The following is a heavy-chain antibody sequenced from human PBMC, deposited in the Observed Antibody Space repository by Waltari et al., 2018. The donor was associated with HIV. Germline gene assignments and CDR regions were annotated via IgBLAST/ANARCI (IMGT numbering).Heavy chain of an antibody. Sequence: QVHLQQSGAGLLKPSETLSLTCTVSGGSFSGYYWSWIRQPPGQGLEWIGEVNHSGNINYNPSLKSRLIISVDTSKRQFSLRLKSVTAADTAVYYCSREGYAGNPANNFDFWGQGTLVSVSS. D-gene: IGHD3-16*01. CDR2: VNHSGNI. V-gene: IGHV4-34*01. CDR3: SREGYAGNPANNFDF. J-gene: IGHJ4*02. CDR1: GGSFSGYY.